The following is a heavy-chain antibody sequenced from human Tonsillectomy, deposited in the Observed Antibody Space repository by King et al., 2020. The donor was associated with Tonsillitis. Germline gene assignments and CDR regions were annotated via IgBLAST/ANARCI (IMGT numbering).Heavy chain of an antibody. J-gene: IGHJ6*03. CDR3: ARLYCSGGSCHPLPHYYYYMDV. CDR1: GGSISSYY. CDR2: IYYSGST. Sequence: QLQESGPGLVKPSETLSLTCTVSGGSISSYYWSWIRQPPGKGLEWIGYIYYSGSTNYNPSLKSRVTISVDTSKNQFSLKLSSVTAADTAVYYCARLYCSGGSCHPLPHYYYYMDVWGKGTTVTVSS. V-gene: IGHV4-59*08. D-gene: IGHD2-15*01.